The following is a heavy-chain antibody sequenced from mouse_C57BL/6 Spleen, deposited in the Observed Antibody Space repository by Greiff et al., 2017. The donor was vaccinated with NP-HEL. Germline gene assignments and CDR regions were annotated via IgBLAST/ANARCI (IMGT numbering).Heavy chain of an antibody. Sequence: EVQLVESGGGLVKPGGSLKLSCAASGFTFSSYAMSWVRQTPEKRLEWVATISDGGSYTYYPDNVKGRFTISRDNAKNNLYLQMSHLKSEDTAMYYCARASFYYGSSYDYFDYWGQGTTLTVSS. CDR2: ISDGGSYT. J-gene: IGHJ2*01. D-gene: IGHD1-1*01. V-gene: IGHV5-4*01. CDR1: GFTFSSYA. CDR3: ARASFYYGSSYDYFDY.